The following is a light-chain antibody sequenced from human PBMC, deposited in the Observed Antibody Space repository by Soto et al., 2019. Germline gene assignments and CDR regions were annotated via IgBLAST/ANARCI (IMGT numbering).Light chain of an antibody. Sequence: IQLTQSPSSLSASVVDRVTITFRASQGISSYLAWYQQKPGKAPKVLIYDTSKLETGVPSRFSGSGSGTHFSLTISSLQSEDSATYYCQQYDDLPITFGQGTRLEIK. V-gene: IGKV1-33*01. CDR1: QGISSY. CDR3: QQYDDLPIT. J-gene: IGKJ5*01. CDR2: DTS.